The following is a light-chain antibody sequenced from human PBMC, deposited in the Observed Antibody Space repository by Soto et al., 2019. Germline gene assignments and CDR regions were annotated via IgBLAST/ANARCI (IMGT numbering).Light chain of an antibody. CDR3: QQYNNWSLT. J-gene: IGKJ4*01. Sequence: EIVMTQSPATLSVSPGERATLSCRASQSVSSNLAWYQQKPGQAPRLLIYGASTRATGIPVRFSGSGSGTEFTLTISSLQSEDVAVYYCQQYNNWSLTFGGGTKVEIK. CDR2: GAS. CDR1: QSVSSN. V-gene: IGKV3-15*01.